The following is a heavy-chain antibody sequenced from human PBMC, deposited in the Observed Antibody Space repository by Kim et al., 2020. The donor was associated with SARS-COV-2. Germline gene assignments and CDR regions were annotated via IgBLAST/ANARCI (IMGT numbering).Heavy chain of an antibody. CDR1: GGSISSGGYY. J-gene: IGHJ6*02. V-gene: IGHV4-31*03. Sequence: SETLSLTCTVSGGSISSGGYYWSWIRQHPGKGLEWIGYIYYSGSTYYNPSLKSRVTISVDTSKNQFSLKLSSVTAADTAVYYCARDSRGYGGISYYYYGMDVWGQGTTVTVSS. CDR2: IYYSGST. D-gene: IGHD2-15*01. CDR3: ARDSRGYGGISYYYYGMDV.